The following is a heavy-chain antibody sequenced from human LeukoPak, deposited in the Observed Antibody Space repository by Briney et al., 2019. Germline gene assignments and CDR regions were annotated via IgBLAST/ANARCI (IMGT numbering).Heavy chain of an antibody. D-gene: IGHD1-26*01. J-gene: IGHJ3*02. CDR1: GGSFSGYY. CDR2: INRGGST. V-gene: IGHV4-34*01. Sequence: PSETLSLTCAVHGGSFSGYYWSWMRQPPEKGLEWIGEINRGGSTNYNPSLKSRVTISVDTSKNQFSLKLSSVTAADTAVYYCAKYSGSYIDAFDIWGQGTMVTVSS. CDR3: AKYSGSYIDAFDI.